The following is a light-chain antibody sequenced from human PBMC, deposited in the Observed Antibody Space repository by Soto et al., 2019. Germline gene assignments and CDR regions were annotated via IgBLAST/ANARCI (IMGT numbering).Light chain of an antibody. CDR2: GVS. CDR1: QSVSSN. V-gene: IGKV3-15*01. J-gene: IGKJ4*01. CDR3: QQYSAWPLT. Sequence: EVVMTQSPATLSVSPGERATLSCRASQSVSSNFLAWYQQKPGQAPRLLIYGVSIRATGIPARFSGSGSGTEFTLTISSLQSEDFAVYYCQQYSAWPLTFGGGTKVEF.